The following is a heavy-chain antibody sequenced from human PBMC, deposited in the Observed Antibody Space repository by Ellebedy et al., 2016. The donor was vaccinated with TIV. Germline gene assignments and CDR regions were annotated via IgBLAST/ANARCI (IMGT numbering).Heavy chain of an antibody. CDR2: IDPSDSYT. V-gene: IGHV5-10-1*01. CDR3: ARGVRLWSLTGGY. CDR1: GYSFTSYW. Sequence: GESLKISCKGSGYSFTSYWISWVRQMPGKGLEWMGRIDPSDSYTNYSPSFQGHVTISADKSISTAYLQWSSLKASDTAMYYCARGVRLWSLTGGYWGQGTLVTVSS. J-gene: IGHJ4*02. D-gene: IGHD5-18*01.